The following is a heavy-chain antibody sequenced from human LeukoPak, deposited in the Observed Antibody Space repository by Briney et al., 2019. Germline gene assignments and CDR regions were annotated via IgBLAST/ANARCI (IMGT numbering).Heavy chain of an antibody. CDR2: IRGSGGST. D-gene: IGHD2-15*01. CDR1: GFTFSSYA. V-gene: IGHV3-23*01. Sequence: GGSLRLSCAASGFTFSSYAMSWVRQAPGKGLEWVSGIRGSGGSTYYADSVKGRFTISRDNSKNTLYLQMNRQRAEDTAVYYFAKESGYCSGGSCYSEYYFDYWGQGTLVTVSS. CDR3: AKESGYCSGGSCYSEYYFDY. J-gene: IGHJ4*02.